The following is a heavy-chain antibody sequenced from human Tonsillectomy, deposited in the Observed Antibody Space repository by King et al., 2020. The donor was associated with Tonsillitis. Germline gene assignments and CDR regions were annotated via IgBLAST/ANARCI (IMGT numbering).Heavy chain of an antibody. D-gene: IGHD6-13*01. J-gene: IGHJ4*02. CDR1: GFTFSSYA. Sequence: VQLVESGGGLVQPGGSLRLSCAASGFTFSSYAMSWVRQAPGKGLEWVSVIYSGGSNKYYADSVKGRFTISRDNSKNTLYLQMNSLRAEDTAVYYCAKGAIAAAGTVDYWGQGTLVTVSS. CDR3: AKGAIAAAGTVDY. V-gene: IGHV3-23*03. CDR2: IYSGGSNK.